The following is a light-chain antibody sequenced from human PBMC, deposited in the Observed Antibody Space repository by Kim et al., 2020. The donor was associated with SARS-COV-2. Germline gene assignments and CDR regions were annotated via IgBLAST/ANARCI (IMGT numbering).Light chain of an antibody. J-gene: IGLJ1*01. Sequence: SSALPQDPAVSVALGQTVRITCQGDSLRSYYASWYQQKPGQAPVLVIYGKNNRPSGIPDRFSGSSSGNTASLTITGAQAEDEADYYCNSRDSSGNHLVFGTGTKVTVL. V-gene: IGLV3-19*01. CDR2: GKN. CDR3: NSRDSSGNHLV. CDR1: SLRSYY.